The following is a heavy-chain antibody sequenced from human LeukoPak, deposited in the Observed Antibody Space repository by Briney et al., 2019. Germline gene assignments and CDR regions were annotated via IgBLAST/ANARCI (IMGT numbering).Heavy chain of an antibody. D-gene: IGHD3-3*01. V-gene: IGHV3-30*02. Sequence: GGSLRLSCAASGFTFSSYGMHWVRQAPGKGLEWVAFIRYDGSNKYYADSVKGRFTISRDNSKNTLYLQMNSLRAEDTAVYYCAKDFGDYDFWGGYYTNDYWGQGTLVTVSS. CDR3: AKDFGDYDFWGGYYTNDY. J-gene: IGHJ4*02. CDR2: IRYDGSNK. CDR1: GFTFSSYG.